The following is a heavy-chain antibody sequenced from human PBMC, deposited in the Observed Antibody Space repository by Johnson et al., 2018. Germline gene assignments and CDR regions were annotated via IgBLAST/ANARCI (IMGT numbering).Heavy chain of an antibody. CDR3: ARDGSLLDV. CDR2: IKQDASEK. J-gene: IGHJ6*04. V-gene: IGHV3-7*01. Sequence: VQLVESGGGLVQPGGSLRLTCTASGFRFSSYWMTWVRQVPGKGLEWVANIKQDASEKYYVDSVKGRFTISRDNAKNSVYLKMNSLRAEDTAVFYCARDGSLLDVWGKGTTVIVSS. CDR1: GFRFSSYW.